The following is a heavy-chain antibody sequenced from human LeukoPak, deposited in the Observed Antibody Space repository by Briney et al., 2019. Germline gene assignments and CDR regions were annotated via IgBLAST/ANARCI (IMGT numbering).Heavy chain of an antibody. D-gene: IGHD6-6*01. CDR2: IIPIFGTA. V-gene: IGHV1-69*13. CDR1: GGTFSSYA. Sequence: GASVKVSCKASGGTFSSYAISWVRQAPGQGLEWMGGIIPIFGTANYAQKFQGRVTITADESTSTAYMELSSLRSEDTAVYYCARDLWLGSSRSGYYYYMDIWGKGTTVTVSS. J-gene: IGHJ6*03. CDR3: ARDLWLGSSRSGYYYYMDI.